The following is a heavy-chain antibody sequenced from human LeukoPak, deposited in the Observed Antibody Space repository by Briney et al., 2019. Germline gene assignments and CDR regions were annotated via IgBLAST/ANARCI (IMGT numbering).Heavy chain of an antibody. V-gene: IGHV4-59*10. CDR3: ARGILYYDILTGYLLYYFDY. Sequence: PSETLSLTCAVYGGSFSGYYWSWIRQPAGKGLEWIGRIYTSGSTNYNPSLKSRVTISVDTSKNQFSLKLSSVTAADTAVYYCARGILYYDILTGYLLYYFDYWGQGTLVTVSS. CDR1: GGSFSGYY. CDR2: IYTSGST. D-gene: IGHD3-9*01. J-gene: IGHJ4*02.